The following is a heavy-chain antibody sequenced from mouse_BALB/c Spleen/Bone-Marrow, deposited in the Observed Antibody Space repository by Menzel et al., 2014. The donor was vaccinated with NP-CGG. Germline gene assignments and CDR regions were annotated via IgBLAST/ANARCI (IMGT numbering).Heavy chain of an antibody. CDR3: ARHAYYDQTEVSFVY. J-gene: IGHJ3*01. CDR1: GFTFNSYG. V-gene: IGHV5-9-2*01. CDR2: ISGGGSYT. D-gene: IGHD2-4*01. Sequence: MLVESGGGLVKSGGSLKLSCAASGFTFNSYGMSWVRQTPEKGLEWVATISGGGSYTFYPDSVKGRFTISRDNAKNNLYLQLSSLRSEDTALYYCARHAYYDQTEVSFVYWGQGTLVTVSA.